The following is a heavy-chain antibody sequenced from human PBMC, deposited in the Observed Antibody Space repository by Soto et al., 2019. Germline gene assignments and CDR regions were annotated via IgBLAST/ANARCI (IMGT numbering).Heavy chain of an antibody. D-gene: IGHD4-17*01. J-gene: IGHJ4*02. CDR3: AKGAVTTSLYYFDY. CDR2: ISYDGSEK. V-gene: IGHV3-30*18. Sequence: QVQLVESGGGVVQPGRSLRLSCAASGFTFGSYGMHWVRQAPGKGLEWVAVISYDGSEKYYAVAVKGRFTISRNNSKNPLYLQMNSLRAEDTDVYYCAKGAVTTSLYYFDYWGQGTLVPVSS. CDR1: GFTFGSYG.